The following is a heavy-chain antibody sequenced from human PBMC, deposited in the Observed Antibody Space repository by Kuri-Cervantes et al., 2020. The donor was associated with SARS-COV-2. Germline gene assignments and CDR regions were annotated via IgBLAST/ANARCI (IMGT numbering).Heavy chain of an antibody. Sequence: GESLKISCAASGFTVSSNYMTWVRQAPGKGPEWVSIIYSDGSTFYADSVKGRFTISRDNSKSMLHLQMNSQRAEDTAVYYCVRWGGLGGRGTYYYFYAMDVWGQGTTVTVSS. D-gene: IGHD3-16*01. CDR2: IYSDGST. V-gene: IGHV3-66*01. CDR3: VRWGGLGGRGTYYYFYAMDV. CDR1: GFTVSSNY. J-gene: IGHJ6*02.